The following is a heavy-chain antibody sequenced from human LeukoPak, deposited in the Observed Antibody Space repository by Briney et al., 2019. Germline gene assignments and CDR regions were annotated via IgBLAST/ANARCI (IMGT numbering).Heavy chain of an antibody. J-gene: IGHJ5*02. CDR3: ARAVTSSSSWYKWVNWFDP. CDR2: VHYSGNT. Sequence: SETLSLTCTVSGGSISSSNYYWGWIRQPPGKGLECIGSVHYSGNTYYNPSLKSRVTISLKLSSVTAADTAVYYCARAVTSSSSWYKWVNWFDPWGQGTLVTVSS. CDR1: GGSISSSNYY. D-gene: IGHD6-13*01. V-gene: IGHV4-39*07.